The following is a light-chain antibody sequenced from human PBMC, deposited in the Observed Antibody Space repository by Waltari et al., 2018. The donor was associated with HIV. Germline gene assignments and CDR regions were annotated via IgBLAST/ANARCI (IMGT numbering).Light chain of an antibody. V-gene: IGLV1-44*01. CDR1: SANIGSST. Sequence: QSVLTQPPSASGTPGQRVTISCSGSSANIGSSTVSWYQQLPGTAPQLLIDSNNQRPSGVPDRFSGSKSGTSAALAISGLQSEDEADYYCATWDDSLNGYVLGAGTRVTVL. J-gene: IGLJ1*01. CDR3: ATWDDSLNGYV. CDR2: SNN.